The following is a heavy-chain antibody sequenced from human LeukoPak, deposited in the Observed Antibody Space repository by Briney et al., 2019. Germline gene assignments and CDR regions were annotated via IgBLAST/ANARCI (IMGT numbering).Heavy chain of an antibody. D-gene: IGHD6-19*01. V-gene: IGHV5-51*01. J-gene: IGHJ4*02. CDR1: GYSFTRYW. Sequence: GESLKISCKGSGYSFTRYWIGWVRQMPGKGLEWMGIIYPGDSDTNYSPSFQGHVTISADKSISTAYLQWSSLKASDTAMYYCARHARIAVAGTGDYWGQGTLVTVSS. CDR3: ARHARIAVAGTGDY. CDR2: IYPGDSDT.